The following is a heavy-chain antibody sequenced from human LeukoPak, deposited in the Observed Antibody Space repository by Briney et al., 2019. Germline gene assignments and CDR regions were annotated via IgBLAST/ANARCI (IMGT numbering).Heavy chain of an antibody. CDR3: AREDCSSTSCYKRNNDAFDI. J-gene: IGHJ3*02. V-gene: IGHV3-7*01. Sequence: PGGSLRLSCAASGFTFSSYWMSWVRQAPGKGLEWVANIKQDGSEKYYVDSVKGRFTISRDNAKNSLYLQMNSLRAEDTAVYYCAREDCSSTSCYKRNNDAFDIWGQGTMVTVSS. D-gene: IGHD2-2*02. CDR1: GFTFSSYW. CDR2: IKQDGSEK.